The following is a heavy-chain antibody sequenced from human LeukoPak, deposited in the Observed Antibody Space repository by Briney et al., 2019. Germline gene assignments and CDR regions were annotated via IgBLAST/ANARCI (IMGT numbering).Heavy chain of an antibody. D-gene: IGHD6-19*01. CDR2: IYTSGST. CDR3: ARDRQWLIDY. CDR1: GASVSRGSYY. Sequence: PSETLSLTCTISGASVSRGSYYWSWIRQPAGKGLEWIGRIYTSGSTNYNPSLKSRVTMSVDTSKNQFSLKLSSVTAADTAVYYCARDRQWLIDYWGQGTLVTVSS. V-gene: IGHV4-61*02. J-gene: IGHJ4*02.